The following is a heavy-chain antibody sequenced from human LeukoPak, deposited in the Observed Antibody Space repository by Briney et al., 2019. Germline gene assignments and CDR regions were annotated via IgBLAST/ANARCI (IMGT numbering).Heavy chain of an antibody. V-gene: IGHV4-30-2*01. J-gene: IGHJ4*02. CDR3: ARGVGKYYGSGRGIFDY. D-gene: IGHD3-10*01. Sequence: SETLSLTCAVSGGSITSGGYSWTWIRQPPGKGLEWIGDIYHSGSTHYNPSLKSRVTMSVDRSKNQFSLKLSSVTAADTAVYYCARGVGKYYGSGRGIFDYWGQGTRVTVSS. CDR2: IYHSGST. CDR1: GGSITSGGYS.